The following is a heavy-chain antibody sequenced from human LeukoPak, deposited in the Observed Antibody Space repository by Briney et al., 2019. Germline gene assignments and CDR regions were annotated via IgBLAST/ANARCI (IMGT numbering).Heavy chain of an antibody. D-gene: IGHD3-16*01. CDR1: GGSFSGYY. CDR3: ARSPFGGGTDY. J-gene: IGHJ4*02. Sequence: SETLSLTCAVYGGSFSGYYWSWIRQPPGKGLEWIGSIYYSGSTNYNPSLKSRVTISVDTSKNQFSLKLSSVTAADTAVYYCARSPFGGGTDYWGQGTLVTVSS. V-gene: IGHV4-34*01. CDR2: IYYSGST.